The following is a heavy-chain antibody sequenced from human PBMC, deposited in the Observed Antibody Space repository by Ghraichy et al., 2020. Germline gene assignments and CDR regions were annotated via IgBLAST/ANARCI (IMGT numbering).Heavy chain of an antibody. D-gene: IGHD3-3*01. V-gene: IGHV4-59*01. Sequence: SETLSLTCTVSGGSISSYYWSWIRQPPGKGLEWIGYIYYSGSTNYNPSLKSRVTISVDTSKNQFSLKLSSVTAADTAVYYCARVRSTYYDFWSGYPDAFDIWGQGTMVTVSS. CDR3: ARVRSTYYDFWSGYPDAFDI. CDR1: GGSISSYY. CDR2: IYYSGST. J-gene: IGHJ3*02.